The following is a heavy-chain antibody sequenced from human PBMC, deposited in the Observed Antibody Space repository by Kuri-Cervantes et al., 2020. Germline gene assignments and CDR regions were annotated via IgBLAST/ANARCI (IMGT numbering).Heavy chain of an antibody. J-gene: IGHJ6*02. V-gene: IGHV3-33*01. CDR2: IWYDGSNK. CDR1: GFTFSSYG. D-gene: IGHD3-10*01. CDR3: ARAWTMVRGGIDV. Sequence: GESLKISCAASGFTFSSYGMHWVRQAPGKGLEWVAVIWYDGSNKYYADSVKGRFTISRDNSKNTLYLQMNSLRAEDTAVYYCARAWTMVRGGIDVWGQGNTV.